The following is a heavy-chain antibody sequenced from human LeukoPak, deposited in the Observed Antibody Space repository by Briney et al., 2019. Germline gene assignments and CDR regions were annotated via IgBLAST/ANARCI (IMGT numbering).Heavy chain of an antibody. J-gene: IGHJ4*02. V-gene: IGHV3-33*03. D-gene: IGHD3-22*01. CDR1: GFTFSSYG. Sequence: PGGALRLSCAASGFTFSSYGMRWVREAPQKGLEWVAVIWYDGSNKYYADSVKGRFTISRDKSKNTLYLQMNSLRAEDTAVYYCAKDYYDRDYFDYGGRGTLVTVPS. CDR3: AKDYYDRDYFDY. CDR2: IWYDGSNK.